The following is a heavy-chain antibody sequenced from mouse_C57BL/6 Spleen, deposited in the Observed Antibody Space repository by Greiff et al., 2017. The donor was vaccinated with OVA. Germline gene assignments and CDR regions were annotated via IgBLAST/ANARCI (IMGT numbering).Heavy chain of an antibody. D-gene: IGHD2-4*01. V-gene: IGHV1-61*01. J-gene: IGHJ3*01. CDR3: ASDYDYVRFAY. CDR1: GYTFTSYW. Sequence: QVQLQQPGAELVRPGSSVKLSCKASGYTFTSYWMDWVKQRPGQGLEWIGNIYPSDSETHYNQKFKDKATLTVDKSSSTAYMQRSSLTSEDSAVYYCASDYDYVRFAYWGQGTLVTVSA. CDR2: IYPSDSET.